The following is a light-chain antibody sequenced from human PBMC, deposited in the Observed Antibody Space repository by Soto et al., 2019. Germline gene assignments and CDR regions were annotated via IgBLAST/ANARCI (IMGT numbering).Light chain of an antibody. CDR1: QGISSY. J-gene: IGKJ5*01. CDR2: DAS. Sequence: TQSPSSLSASTGNRVTITCRASQGISSYLAWYQQKPGQAPRLLIYDASNRATGIPDRFSGSGSGTDFTLTITRLEPEDSAVYFCQQYTGPPTTFGQGTRLEI. V-gene: IGKV3-11*01. CDR3: QQYTGPPTT.